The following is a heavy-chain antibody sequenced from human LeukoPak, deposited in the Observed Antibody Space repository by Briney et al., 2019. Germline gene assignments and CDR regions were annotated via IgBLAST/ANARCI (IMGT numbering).Heavy chain of an antibody. D-gene: IGHD6-13*01. V-gene: IGHV4-61*02. CDR3: ARGPGLRFRAAAGLYYFDY. CDR2: IYTSGST. Sequence: SETLSLTCTVSGGSISSGSYYWSWIRQPAGKGLEWIGRIYTSGSTNYNPSLKSRVTISVDTSKNQFSLKLSSVTAADTAVYYCARGPGLRFRAAAGLYYFDYWGQGTLVTVSS. J-gene: IGHJ4*02. CDR1: GGSISSGSYY.